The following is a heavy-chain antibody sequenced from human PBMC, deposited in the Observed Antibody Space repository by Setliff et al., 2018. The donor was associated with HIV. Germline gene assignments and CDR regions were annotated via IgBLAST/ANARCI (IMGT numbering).Heavy chain of an antibody. CDR1: GFTFSDYY. Sequence: GESLRLSCAASGFTFSDYYMSWIRQAPGKGLEWVSYISSSGSSVYYADSVKGRFTISRDNAKNSLYLQLNSLRAEDTAVYYCARIRGDVGVDYWGQGTLVTVSS. D-gene: IGHD3-10*01. CDR3: ARIRGDVGVDY. J-gene: IGHJ4*02. CDR2: ISSSGSSV. V-gene: IGHV3-11*04.